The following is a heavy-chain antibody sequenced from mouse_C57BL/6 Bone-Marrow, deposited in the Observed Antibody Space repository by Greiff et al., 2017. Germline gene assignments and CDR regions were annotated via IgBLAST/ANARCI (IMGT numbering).Heavy chain of an antibody. Sequence: QVQLQQPGAELVKPGASVKMSCKASGYTFTSYWITWVKQRPGQGLEWIGDIYPGSGSTNYHEKFKSKATLTVDTSSSTAYMQLSSLTSEDSAMYYCVRSYYGNEDFDYWGQGTTVTVSS. D-gene: IGHD2-1*01. CDR2: IYPGSGST. J-gene: IGHJ2*01. CDR1: GYTFTSYW. V-gene: IGHV1-55*01. CDR3: VRSYYGNEDFDY.